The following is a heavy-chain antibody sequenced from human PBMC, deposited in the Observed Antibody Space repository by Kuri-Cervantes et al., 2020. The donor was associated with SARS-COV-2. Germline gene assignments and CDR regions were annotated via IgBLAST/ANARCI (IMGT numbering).Heavy chain of an antibody. CDR1: GFTFSSYS. CDR2: ISSSSSTI. Sequence: GESLKISCAAPGFTFSSYSMNWVRQAPGKGLEWVSYISSSSSTIYYADSVKGRFTISRDNAKNSLYLQMNSLRAEDTAVYYCASPEVAIRGWGQGTLVTVSS. J-gene: IGHJ4*02. V-gene: IGHV3-48*01. CDR3: ASPEVAIRG. D-gene: IGHD2-2*02.